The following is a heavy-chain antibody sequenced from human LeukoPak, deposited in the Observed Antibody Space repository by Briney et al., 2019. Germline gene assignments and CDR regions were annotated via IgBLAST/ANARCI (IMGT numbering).Heavy chain of an antibody. CDR2: IYHSGST. CDR1: GGSLSSSNW. J-gene: IGHJ3*02. CDR3: ARDCSSTSCYDAFDI. Sequence: PSGTLSLTCVVSGGSLSSSNWWSWVRQPPGKGLEGIGEIYHSGSTNYNPSLKSRVTISVDKSKNQFSLKLSSVTAADTAVYYCARDCSSTSCYDAFDIWGQGTMVTVSS. V-gene: IGHV4-4*02. D-gene: IGHD2-2*01.